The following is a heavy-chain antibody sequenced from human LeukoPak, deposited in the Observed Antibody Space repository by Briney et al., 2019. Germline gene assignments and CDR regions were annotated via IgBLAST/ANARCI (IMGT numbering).Heavy chain of an antibody. CDR3: ARDDYDSSFDY. D-gene: IGHD3-22*01. J-gene: IGHJ4*02. V-gene: IGHV1-69*05. CDR1: GGTFSSYA. Sequence: VASVKVPCKASGGTFSSYAISWVRQAPGQGLEWMGRIIPIFGTANYAQKFQGRVTITTDESTSTAYMELSSLRSEDTAVYYCARDDYDSSFDYWGQGTLVTVSS. CDR2: IIPIFGTA.